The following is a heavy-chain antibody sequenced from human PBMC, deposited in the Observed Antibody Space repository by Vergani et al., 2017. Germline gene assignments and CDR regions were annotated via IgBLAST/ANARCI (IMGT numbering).Heavy chain of an antibody. CDR1: GFTFSDYG. J-gene: IGHJ5*02. CDR2: ISDDGNTK. D-gene: IGHD3-10*01. V-gene: IGHV3-30*18. CDR3: AKETWFGDRTNWFDP. Sequence: QVQLVESGGGVVQPGRSLRLSCAASGFTFSDYGMHWVRQAPGKGLEWVAVISDDGNTKYYGDSVKGRFTISRDNSKNTLYLQMNSLRAEDTAVYYCAKETWFGDRTNWFDPWGQGTLVTVSS.